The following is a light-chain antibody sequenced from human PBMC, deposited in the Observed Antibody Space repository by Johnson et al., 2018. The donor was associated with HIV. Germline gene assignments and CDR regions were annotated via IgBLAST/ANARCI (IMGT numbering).Light chain of an antibody. Sequence: QSVLTQPPSVSAAPGQKVTISCSGSSSNIGNNYVSWYQQLPGTAPKLLIYESYKRPSGIPDRFSGSKSGTSATLGITGLQTGDEADYYCGTWDSSLSAYVFGTGTKVTVL. J-gene: IGLJ1*01. CDR1: SSNIGNNY. CDR3: GTWDSSLSAYV. CDR2: ESY. V-gene: IGLV1-51*01.